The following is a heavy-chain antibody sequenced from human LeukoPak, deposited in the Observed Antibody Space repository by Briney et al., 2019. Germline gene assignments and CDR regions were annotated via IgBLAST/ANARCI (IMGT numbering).Heavy chain of an antibody. D-gene: IGHD5-24*01. CDR3: AREIDRDDYNRFFDY. Sequence: ASVKASCKASGYSFSTYTMNWVRQAPGQRLEWMGWINAGNGNTKYSQKFQGRVTITRDTSASTAYMEMRSLRSEDTAAYYCAREIDRDDYNRFFDYWGQGTLVTVSS. CDR2: INAGNGNT. V-gene: IGHV1-3*01. J-gene: IGHJ4*02. CDR1: GYSFSTYT.